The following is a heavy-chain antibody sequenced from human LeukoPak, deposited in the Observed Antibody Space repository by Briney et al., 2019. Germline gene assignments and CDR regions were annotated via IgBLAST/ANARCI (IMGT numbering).Heavy chain of an antibody. CDR1: GYTLTELS. Sequence: ASVKVSCKVSGYTLTELSMHWVRQAPGKGLEWMGGFGPEDGETIYAQKFQGRVTMTEDTSTDTAYMELSSLRSEDTAVYYCATAKVFCSGGSCRNYYFDYWGQGTLVTVSS. CDR2: FGPEDGET. J-gene: IGHJ4*02. V-gene: IGHV1-24*01. CDR3: ATAKVFCSGGSCRNYYFDY. D-gene: IGHD2-15*01.